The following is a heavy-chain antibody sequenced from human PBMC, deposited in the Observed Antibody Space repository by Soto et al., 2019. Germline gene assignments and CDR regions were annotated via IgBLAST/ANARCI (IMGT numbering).Heavy chain of an antibody. D-gene: IGHD5-18*01. V-gene: IGHV1-18*01. J-gene: IGHJ4*02. CDR2: ISAYNGNT. CDR1: CYTFTSYG. Sequence: SVQVSCQASCYTFTSYGISWVRQAPGQGLEWMGWISAYNGNTNYAQKLQGRVTMTTDTSTSTAYMELRSLRSDDTAVYYCAKAGGRGYSYGYFDYWGQGTLVTVSS. CDR3: AKAGGRGYSYGYFDY.